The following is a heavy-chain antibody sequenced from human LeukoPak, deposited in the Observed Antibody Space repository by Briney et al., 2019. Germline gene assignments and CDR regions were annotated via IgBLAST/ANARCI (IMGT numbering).Heavy chain of an antibody. CDR3: ARDRYSSGWYRAFDI. D-gene: IGHD6-19*01. CDR2: IRYDGSNK. CDR1: GFTFSSYG. V-gene: IGHV3-30*02. J-gene: IGHJ3*02. Sequence: GGSLRLSCAASGFTFSSYGMHWVRQAPGKGLEWVAFIRYDGSNKYYADSVKGRFTISRDNSKNTLYLQMNSLRAEDTAVYYCARDRYSSGWYRAFDIWGQGTMVTVSS.